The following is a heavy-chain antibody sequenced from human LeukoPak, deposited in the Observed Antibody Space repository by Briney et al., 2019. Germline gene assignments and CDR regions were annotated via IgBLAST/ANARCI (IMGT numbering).Heavy chain of an antibody. CDR2: IYYSGST. D-gene: IGHD6-6*01. CDR1: GGSISSYY. J-gene: IGHJ4*02. CDR3: ARGTIAARRGTFDY. Sequence: PSETLSLTCTVSGGSISSYYWSWIRQPPGKGLEWIGYIYYSGSTNYYPSLKSRVTISVDTSKNQFSLKLSSVTAADTAVYYCARGTIAARRGTFDYWGQGTLVTVSS. V-gene: IGHV4-59*01.